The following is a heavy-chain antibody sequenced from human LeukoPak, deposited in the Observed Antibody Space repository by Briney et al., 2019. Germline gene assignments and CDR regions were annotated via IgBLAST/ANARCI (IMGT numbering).Heavy chain of an antibody. Sequence: PGGSLRLSCAASGFTLSSNYMSWVRQAPGEGLGWVSVIYIGGSTYYSDSVKGRFTISRDNSKDTLYLQMNSLRAEDTAVYYCYWRGSGKYYRMDVWREGRTVTDCS. CDR3: YWRGSGKYYRMDV. V-gene: IGHV3-66*01. CDR2: IYIGGST. J-gene: IGHJ6*01. CDR1: GFTLSSNY. D-gene: IGHD3-10*01.